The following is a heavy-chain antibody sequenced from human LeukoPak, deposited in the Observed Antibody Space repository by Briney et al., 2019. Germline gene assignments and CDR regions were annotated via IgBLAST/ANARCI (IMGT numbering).Heavy chain of an antibody. CDR3: ARDRNYYYGMDV. V-gene: IGHV3-23*01. Sequence: GGSLRLSCTASGFTFSSYAMNWVRQAPGKGLEWVSGIGAGGTFTYYADSVKGRFTISRDNSKNTLYLQMNSLRAEDTAVYYCARDRNYYYGMDVWGQGTTVTVSS. J-gene: IGHJ6*02. CDR2: IGAGGTFT. CDR1: GFTFSSYA.